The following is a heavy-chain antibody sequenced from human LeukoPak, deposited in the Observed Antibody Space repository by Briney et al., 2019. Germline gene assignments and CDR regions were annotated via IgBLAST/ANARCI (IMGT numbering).Heavy chain of an antibody. Sequence: GGTLRLSCAASGFTFSSYAMSWVRQAPGKGLEWVSAISGSGGSTSYADSVKGRFTISRDNSKNTLYLQMNSVRAEDTAVYDCAKDVYCSSTSCYVGYIIWGPGILVT. D-gene: IGHD2-2*01. J-gene: IGHJ4*02. CDR3: AKDVYCSSTSCYVGYII. CDR2: ISGSGGST. CDR1: GFTFSSYA. V-gene: IGHV3-23*01.